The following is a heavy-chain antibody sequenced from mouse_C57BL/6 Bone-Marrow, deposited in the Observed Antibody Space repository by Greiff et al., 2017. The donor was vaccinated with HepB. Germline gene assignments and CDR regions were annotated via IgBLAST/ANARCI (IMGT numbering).Heavy chain of an antibody. CDR1: GYTFTSYW. V-gene: IGHV1-52*01. J-gene: IGHJ1*03. Sequence: QVQLQQSGAELVRPGSSVKLSCKASGYTFTSYWMHWVKQRPIQGLEWIVNIDPSDSETHYNQKFKDKATLTVDKSSSTAYMQLSSLTSEDSAVYYCARGATTVGYFDVWGTGTTVTVSS. CDR2: IDPSDSET. D-gene: IGHD1-1*01. CDR3: ARGATTVGYFDV.